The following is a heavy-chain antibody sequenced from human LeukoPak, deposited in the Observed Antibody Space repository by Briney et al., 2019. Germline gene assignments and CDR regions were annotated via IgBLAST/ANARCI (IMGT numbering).Heavy chain of an antibody. CDR1: GGTFSSYA. CDR3: ARDAPRLGGRDWVKTYFQH. D-gene: IGHD2-21*02. Sequence: SVKVSCKASGGTFSSYAISWVRQAPGQGLEWMGRIIPIFVTANYAQKFQGRVTFTTDESTSTTYMELSSRTSEDTPVYYCARDAPRLGGRDWVKTYFQHWGQSTLVTVSS. CDR2: IIPIFVTA. V-gene: IGHV1-69*05. J-gene: IGHJ1*01.